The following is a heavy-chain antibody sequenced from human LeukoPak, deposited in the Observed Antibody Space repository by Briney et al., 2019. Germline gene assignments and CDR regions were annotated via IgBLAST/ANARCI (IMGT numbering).Heavy chain of an antibody. J-gene: IGHJ4*02. Sequence: SGGSLRLSCAASGFTFSSYGMHWVRQAPGKGLEWVAVIWYDGSNKYYADSVKGRFTISRDNSKNTLYLQMNSLRAEDTAVYYCARGVVAVAYTHFDYWGQGTLVTVSS. V-gene: IGHV3-33*01. CDR3: ARGVVAVAYTHFDY. D-gene: IGHD6-19*01. CDR1: GFTFSSYG. CDR2: IWYDGSNK.